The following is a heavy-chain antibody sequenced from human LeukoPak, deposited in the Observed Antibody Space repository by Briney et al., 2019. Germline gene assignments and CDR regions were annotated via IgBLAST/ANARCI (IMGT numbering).Heavy chain of an antibody. CDR1: GYTFTSYY. V-gene: IGHV1-46*01. J-gene: IGHJ3*02. CDR2: INPSGGST. Sequence: GASVKVSCKASGYTFTSYYMHWVRQAPGQGLEWMGIINPSGGSTTYAQKFQGRVTMTRDTSTSTVYMELSSLRSEDTAVYYCARDEVKYNYGPGAFDIWGQGPMVTVSS. CDR3: ARDEVKYNYGPGAFDI. D-gene: IGHD5-18*01.